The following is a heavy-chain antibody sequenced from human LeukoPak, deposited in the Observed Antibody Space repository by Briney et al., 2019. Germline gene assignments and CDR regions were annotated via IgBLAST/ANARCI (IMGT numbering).Heavy chain of an antibody. CDR1: RLTFGDYA. V-gene: IGHV3-49*04. Sequence: GRSLILSCTVSRLTFGDYALSWVRQAPGKGLEWVGFIRNKAYGGTTEYGASVKGRFNISREDSQSIAYLQMNSPKAEDTAVYYCGYGEDYYFMDVWGKGTTVTVSS. J-gene: IGHJ6*03. D-gene: IGHD4-17*01. CDR2: IRNKAYGGTT. CDR3: GYGEDYYFMDV.